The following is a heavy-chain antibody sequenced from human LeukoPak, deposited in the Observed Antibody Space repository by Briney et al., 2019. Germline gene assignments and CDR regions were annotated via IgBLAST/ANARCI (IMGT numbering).Heavy chain of an antibody. V-gene: IGHV4-59*12. Sequence: PSETLSLTCTVSGASLMSYYWNWIRQPPGKGLEWIGYIYHNGSPKYNPSLKSRITISVDTSKNQFSLKLNSVTAADTAVYYCARASHLGDLSLGYWGRGTLVTVSS. CDR1: GASLMSYY. CDR3: ARASHLGDLSLGY. CDR2: IYHNGSP. D-gene: IGHD3-16*02. J-gene: IGHJ4*02.